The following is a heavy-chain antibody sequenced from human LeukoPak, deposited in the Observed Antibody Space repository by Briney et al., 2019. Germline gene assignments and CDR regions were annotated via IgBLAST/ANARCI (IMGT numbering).Heavy chain of an antibody. D-gene: IGHD2-2*01. V-gene: IGHV3-74*01. CDR1: GFTFSSYW. J-gene: IGHJ4*02. CDR2: ISPDGSSE. Sequence: PGGSLRLSCAASGFTFSSYWMHWVRQAPGKGLVWVSRISPDGSSELYADSLNGRFTISRDNSKHTLYLQMNSLRAEDTAVYYCAKDESSGTSWVYWGQGSLVTVSS. CDR3: AKDESSGTSWVY.